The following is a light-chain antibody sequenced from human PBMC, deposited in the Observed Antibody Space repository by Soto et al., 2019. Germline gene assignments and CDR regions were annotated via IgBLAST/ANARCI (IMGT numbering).Light chain of an antibody. V-gene: IGKV4-1*01. CDR1: QSVLYSSNNKNY. J-gene: IGKJ1*01. Sequence: DIVMTQSPDSLAVSLGERATINCKSSQSVLYSSNNKNYLAWYQQKPGQPPKLLIYWASTRESGVPDRFSGSGSGTDFTLTISGLEPEDFAVYYCQQYATSPGTFGQGTKVAIK. CDR2: WAS. CDR3: QQYATSPGT.